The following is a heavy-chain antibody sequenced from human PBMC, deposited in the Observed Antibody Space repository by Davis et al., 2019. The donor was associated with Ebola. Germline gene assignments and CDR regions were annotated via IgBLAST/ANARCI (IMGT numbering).Heavy chain of an antibody. CDR2: ITYDGSSK. CDR3: ARDTYYYGSGSYMYGMDV. J-gene: IGHJ6*04. CDR1: GFTFSNYA. D-gene: IGHD3-10*01. V-gene: IGHV3-30-3*01. Sequence: PGGSLRLSCAASGFTFSNYAMHWVRQAPGKGLEWVAVITYDGSSKHYADSVKGRFTISRDNSKNTQYLQMNSLTAEDTAVYYCARDTYYYGSGSYMYGMDVWGKGTTVTVSS.